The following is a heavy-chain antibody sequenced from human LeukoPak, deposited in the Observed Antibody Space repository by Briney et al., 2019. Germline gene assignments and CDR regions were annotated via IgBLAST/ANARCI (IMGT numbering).Heavy chain of an antibody. V-gene: IGHV3-48*01. CDR2: ISRSSSTL. CDR3: ASTYYYGSGSYLDY. Sequence: GGSLRLSCAASGFTFSSYSMNWVRQAPGKGLEWVSYISRSSSTLYYADSVRGRFTISRDNAENSLYLQMNSLRAEDTAVYYCASTYYYGSGSYLDYWGQGTLVTVSS. CDR1: GFTFSSYS. J-gene: IGHJ4*02. D-gene: IGHD3-10*01.